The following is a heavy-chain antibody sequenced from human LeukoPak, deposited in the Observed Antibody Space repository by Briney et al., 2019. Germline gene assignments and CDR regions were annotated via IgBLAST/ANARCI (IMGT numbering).Heavy chain of an antibody. CDR3: ARGGARRVLLYYFDS. V-gene: IGHV3-53*01. J-gene: IGHJ4*02. CDR2: IYSGGST. Sequence: GGSLRLSCAASWFTVSSNYMGWVRQAPGKGLEWVSVIYSGGSTYYADSVKGRFTISRDNSKNTLYLQMNSLRAEDTAVYYCARGGARRVLLYYFDSWGQGTLVTVSS. CDR1: WFTVSSNY. D-gene: IGHD3-10*01.